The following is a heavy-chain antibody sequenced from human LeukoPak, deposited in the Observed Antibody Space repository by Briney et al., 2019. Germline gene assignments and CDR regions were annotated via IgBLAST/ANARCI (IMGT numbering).Heavy chain of an antibody. V-gene: IGHV4-34*01. CDR3: ARLGSSRYCSSTTCSKDY. D-gene: IGHD2-2*01. J-gene: IGHJ4*02. CDR2: IDHSGST. CDR1: GESFSGYY. Sequence: PSETLSLTCAVYGESFSGYYWSWIRQPPGKGLEWLGEIDHSGSTNYSPSLKSRVTLSVDTSKNQFSLKLNSVTAADTAIYYCARLGSSRYCSSTTCSKDYWGRGTLVTVSS.